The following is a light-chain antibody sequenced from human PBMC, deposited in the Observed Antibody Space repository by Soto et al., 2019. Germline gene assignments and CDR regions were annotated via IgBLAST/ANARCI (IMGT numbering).Light chain of an antibody. V-gene: IGKV1-6*01. CDR1: QGIRNE. J-gene: IGKJ1*01. CDR2: AAS. Sequence: IHITDAPSSLSASVLYKSTITCRASQGIRNELSWFQQRPGNAPSLLIFAASRLQSGVPSRFSGRGSGKDLTIIITRTQPEDFETYYCTKDYDHNRTSGQGTKVDIK. CDR3: TKDYDHNRT.